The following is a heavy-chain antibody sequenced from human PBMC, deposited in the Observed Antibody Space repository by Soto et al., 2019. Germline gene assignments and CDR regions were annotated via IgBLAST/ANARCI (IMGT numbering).Heavy chain of an antibody. Sequence: QVQLVQSGAEEKKPGASVKVSCKASGYTFTSYAMHWVRQAPGQRLEWMGWINAGNGNTKYSQKFQGRVTITRDTSASTAYMELSSLRSEDRAVYYCARDFGLWFGEGWFDPWGQGTLVTVSS. CDR1: GYTFTSYA. CDR2: INAGNGNT. D-gene: IGHD3-10*01. J-gene: IGHJ5*02. CDR3: ARDFGLWFGEGWFDP. V-gene: IGHV1-3*05.